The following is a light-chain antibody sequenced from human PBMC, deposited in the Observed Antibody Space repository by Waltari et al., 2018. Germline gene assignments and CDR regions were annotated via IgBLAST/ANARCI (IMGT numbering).Light chain of an antibody. V-gene: IGLV7-46*01. J-gene: IGLJ3*02. CDR2: DTN. CDR1: TGTVTNVFY. Sequence: QAVVTQEPSLTVSPGGTVIPTCGSSTGTVTNVFYPYWFQQKPDQAPRTLIYDTNNKHASTPARFSGSRLGGKAALTLSGAQPEDEADYYCLLFDNGQGVFGGWTKLTVL. CDR3: LLFDNGQGV.